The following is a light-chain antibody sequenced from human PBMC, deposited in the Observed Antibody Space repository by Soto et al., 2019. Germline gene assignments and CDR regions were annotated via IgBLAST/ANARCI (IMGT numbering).Light chain of an antibody. J-gene: IGKJ4*01. Sequence: EIVMTQSPATLSMSPGERVTLSCKASQSVSSNLAWYQQKPGQAPRLLIYDASTRATGIPGTFSGSGSGTEFTLTISSLQFEDFAVYYYQQYKWPPLTFGGGTKVEI. CDR2: DAS. CDR3: QQYKWPPLT. CDR1: QSVSSN. V-gene: IGKV3-15*01.